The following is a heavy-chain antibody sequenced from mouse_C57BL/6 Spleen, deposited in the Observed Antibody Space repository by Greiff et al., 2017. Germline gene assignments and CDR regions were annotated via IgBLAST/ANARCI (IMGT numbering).Heavy chain of an antibody. CDR2: IYWDDDK. CDR3: ARSIQTYWYFDV. V-gene: IGHV8-12*01. J-gene: IGHJ1*03. CDR1: GFSLSTSGMG. Sequence: QVTLNVSGPGILQSSQTLSLTCSFSGFSLSTSGMGVSWIRQPSGKGLEWLAHIYWDDDKRYNPPLKRRITISKDTSRNQVVLKITSVDTAATATYYCARSIQTYWYFDVWGTGTTVTVSS.